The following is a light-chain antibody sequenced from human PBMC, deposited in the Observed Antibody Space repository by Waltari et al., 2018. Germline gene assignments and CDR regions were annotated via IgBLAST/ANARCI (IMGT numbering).Light chain of an antibody. V-gene: IGKV3-15*01. CDR3: QQYDNWLPYT. CDR1: QSVNSN. J-gene: IGKJ2*01. CDR2: GGS. Sequence: EIAMTQSPATLSVSPGERATLSCRTSQSVNSNLAWYQQRPGQPPRLLIYGGSTRAPGIPGRFRGSGSGTEFTLTISRLQSEDFAVYYCQQYDNWLPYTFGQGTKV.